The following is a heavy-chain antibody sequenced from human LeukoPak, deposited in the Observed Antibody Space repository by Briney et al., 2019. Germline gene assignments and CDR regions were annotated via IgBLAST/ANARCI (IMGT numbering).Heavy chain of an antibody. V-gene: IGHV3-9*01. J-gene: IGHJ4*02. D-gene: IGHD1-7*01. CDR1: GFTFDDYA. Sequence: GRSLRLSCAVSGFTFDDYAMHWVRQVPGKGLEWVSGINWNSDSIGYADSVKGRFTISRDNARNSLYLQMNSLRAEDTAVYYCARDRDWNSGFDYWGQGTLVTVSS. CDR2: INWNSDSI. CDR3: ARDRDWNSGFDY.